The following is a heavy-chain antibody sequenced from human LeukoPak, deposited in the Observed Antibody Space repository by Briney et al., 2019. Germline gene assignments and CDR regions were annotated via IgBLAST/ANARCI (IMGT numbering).Heavy chain of an antibody. D-gene: IGHD1-20*01. CDR3: ARDGSNWNVDY. CDR1: GYTFTGYN. CDR2: ITPRSGGT. J-gene: IGHJ4*02. V-gene: IGHV1-2*02. Sequence: ASVKVSCTASGYTFTGYNIYWVRQAPGQGLESMGWITPRSGGTKYEQKFQGRVTMTWDTSVSTAYMELSSLRSEDTAVYYCARDGSNWNVDYWGQGTLVTVSS.